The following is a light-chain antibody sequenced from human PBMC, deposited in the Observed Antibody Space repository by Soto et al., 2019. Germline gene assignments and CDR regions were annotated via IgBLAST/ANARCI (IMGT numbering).Light chain of an antibody. Sequence: QSVLTQPRSVSEAPRQRVTISCSGSSSNIGNNAVNWYQQLPGNAPNLLIYYDDLLPSGVSDRLSGSKSGTSASLAISGLQSEDEADYYCAAWDDSLNGVVFGGGTKLTVL. CDR2: YDD. J-gene: IGLJ2*01. V-gene: IGLV1-36*01. CDR1: SSNIGNNA. CDR3: AAWDDSLNGVV.